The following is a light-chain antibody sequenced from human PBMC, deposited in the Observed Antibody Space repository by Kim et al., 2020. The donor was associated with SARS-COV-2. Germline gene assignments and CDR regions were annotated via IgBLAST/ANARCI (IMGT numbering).Light chain of an antibody. V-gene: IGLV3-19*01. CDR3: NSRDSNANVV. J-gene: IGLJ2*01. Sequence: SSELTQDPAVSVALGQTVRITCQGDSLRSYYATWYQQKPGQAPIVVIYGKNNRPSGIPDRFPGSSSGNTTSLIITGPQAGDEADYYCNSRDSNANVVFGG. CDR2: GKN. CDR1: SLRSYY.